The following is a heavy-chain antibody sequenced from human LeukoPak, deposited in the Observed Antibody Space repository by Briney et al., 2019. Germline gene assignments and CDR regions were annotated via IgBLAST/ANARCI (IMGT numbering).Heavy chain of an antibody. D-gene: IGHD3-22*01. CDR2: MNPNSGNT. CDR1: GYTFTSYD. J-gene: IGHJ3*01. CDR3: ASDTSHTGGYYYREDAFDV. V-gene: IGHV1-8*03. Sequence: ASVKVSCKASGYTFTSYDINWVRQATGQGLEWMGWMNPNSGNTGYAQKFQGRVTITRNTSISTAYMELNSLTSEDTAVYYCASDTSHTGGYYYREDAFDVWGQGTMVTVSS.